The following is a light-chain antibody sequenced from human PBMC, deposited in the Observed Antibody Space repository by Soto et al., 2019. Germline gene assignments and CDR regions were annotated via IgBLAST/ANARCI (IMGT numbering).Light chain of an antibody. CDR2: DAS. CDR3: QQYDNLPLFT. V-gene: IGKV1-33*01. Sequence: DIQMTQSPSSLSASVGDRVTITCQASQDISNYLNWYQQKPGKAPKLLIYDASNLETAVPSRFSGSGSGTDFTFAISSLQPEDSATYYCQQYDNLPLFTFGPETKVDIK. J-gene: IGKJ3*01. CDR1: QDISNY.